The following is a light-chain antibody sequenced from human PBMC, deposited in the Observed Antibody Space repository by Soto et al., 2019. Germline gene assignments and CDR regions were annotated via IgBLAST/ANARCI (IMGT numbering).Light chain of an antibody. CDR1: QTVSSY. CDR2: DAS. J-gene: IGKJ1*01. Sequence: EIVLTQSPATLSLSPGERATLSCRASQTVSSYLLWYQQKRGQAPRLLIYDASNRATGIPIRFSGSGSGTDFTLTISSLDPEDFAVYYCQQRSNWPGTFGQGTKVDIK. CDR3: QQRSNWPGT. V-gene: IGKV3-11*01.